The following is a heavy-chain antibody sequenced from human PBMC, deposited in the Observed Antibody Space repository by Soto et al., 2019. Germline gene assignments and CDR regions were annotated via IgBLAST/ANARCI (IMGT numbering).Heavy chain of an antibody. V-gene: IGHV4-59*01. CDR3: AGWSSSTWYNWFDR. J-gene: IGHJ5*02. D-gene: IGHD6-13*01. CDR1: GGSISSYY. Sequence: QVQLQESGPGLVRPSETLSLTCTVSGGSISSYYWSWIRQPPGKGLEWIGDISYSGSSNYNPSLESRVTISVDTSKKQFFLKLSSVTAADTAVYYCAGWSSSTWYNWFDRWGQGTLVTVSS. CDR2: ISYSGSS.